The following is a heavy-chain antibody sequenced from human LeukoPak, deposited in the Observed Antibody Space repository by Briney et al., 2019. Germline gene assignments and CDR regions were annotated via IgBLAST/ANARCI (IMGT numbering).Heavy chain of an antibody. D-gene: IGHD1-26*01. CDR3: ATVLHIVGATWGFDY. CDR1: GYLFTNYW. Sequence: GESLKISCKGSGYLFTNYWIGWVRQMPGKGLEGMGIFYSGDSDTRYSPSFQGQVTISADKSISTAYLQWSRPKASDTAMYYCATVLHIVGATWGFDYWGQGTLVTVSS. J-gene: IGHJ4*02. CDR2: FYSGDSDT. V-gene: IGHV5-51*01.